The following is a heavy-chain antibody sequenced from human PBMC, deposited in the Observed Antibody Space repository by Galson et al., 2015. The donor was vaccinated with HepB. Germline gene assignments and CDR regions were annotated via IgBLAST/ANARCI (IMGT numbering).Heavy chain of an antibody. CDR3: ASDAKTYYDFWSGYPSSYYYYGMDV. Sequence: SLRLSCAASGFTVSSNYMSWVRQAPGKGLEWVSVIYSGGSTYYADSVKGRFTISRDNSKNTLYLQMNSLRAEDTAVYYCASDAKTYYDFWSGYPSSYYYYGMDVWGQGTTVTVSS. CDR1: GFTVSSNY. J-gene: IGHJ6*02. V-gene: IGHV3-53*01. D-gene: IGHD3-3*01. CDR2: IYSGGST.